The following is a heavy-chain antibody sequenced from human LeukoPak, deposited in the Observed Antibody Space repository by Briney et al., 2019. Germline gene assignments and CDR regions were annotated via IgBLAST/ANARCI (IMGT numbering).Heavy chain of an antibody. CDR3: ASEAYCSGGRCSVQRVAS. CDR1: GYTFTSYY. CDR2: IDSKNGDT. D-gene: IGHD2-15*01. V-gene: IGHV1-2*02. J-gene: IGHJ5*02. Sequence: ASVTLSFTASGYTFTSYYMHWGRHGPGQGQERMGLIDSKNGDTKYAQKFQSRLTIPRDTSIGIAYMELRSLTSDDTAVYYCASEAYCSGGRCSVQRVASWGQGTPVTVSS.